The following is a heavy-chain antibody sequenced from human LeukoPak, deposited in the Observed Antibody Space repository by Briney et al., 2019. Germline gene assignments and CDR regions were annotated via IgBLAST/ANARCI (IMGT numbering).Heavy chain of an antibody. CDR1: GYTFTAYY. V-gene: IGHV1-2*06. Sequence: GASVKVSCKASGYTFTAYYMHWVRQAPGQGLEWMGRINPNSGGTNYAQKFQGRVTMTRDTSISTAYMELSRLRSDDTAVYYCATYYYDSSGYSLPGYWGQGTLVTVSS. CDR3: ATYYYDSSGYSLPGY. CDR2: INPNSGGT. J-gene: IGHJ4*02. D-gene: IGHD3-22*01.